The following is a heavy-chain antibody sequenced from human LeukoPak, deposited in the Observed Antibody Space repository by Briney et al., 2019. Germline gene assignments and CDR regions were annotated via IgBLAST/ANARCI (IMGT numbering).Heavy chain of an antibody. J-gene: IGHJ5*02. CDR3: ARQPSGWYKNWFDP. V-gene: IGHV1-69*05. CDR2: IIPISGTA. Sequence: SVKVSCKASGGTFSSYAISWVRQAPGQGLEWMGGIIPISGTANYAQKFQGRVTVTTDESTSTAYMELSSLRSEDTAVYYCARQPSGWYKNWFDPWGQGTLVTVSS. CDR1: GGTFSSYA. D-gene: IGHD6-19*01.